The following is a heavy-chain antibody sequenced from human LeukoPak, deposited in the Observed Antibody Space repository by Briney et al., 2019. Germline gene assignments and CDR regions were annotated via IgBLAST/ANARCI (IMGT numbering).Heavy chain of an antibody. V-gene: IGHV4-34*01. J-gene: IGHJ3*02. CDR1: GGSFSGYY. CDR3: ARARGPVAFDI. D-gene: IGHD3-10*01. Sequence: SETLSLTCAVYGGSFSGYYWSWIRQPPGKGLEWIGEINRSGSTNYNPSLKSRVTISVDTSKNQFSLKLSSVTAADTAVYYCARARGPVAFDIWGQGTMVTVSS. CDR2: INRSGST.